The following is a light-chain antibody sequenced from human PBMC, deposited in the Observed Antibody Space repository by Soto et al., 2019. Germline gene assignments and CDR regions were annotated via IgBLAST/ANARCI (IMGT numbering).Light chain of an antibody. J-gene: IGKJ2*01. CDR1: QSVGSY. Sequence: EIVLTQSPATLSLSPGERATLSCRASQSVGSYLAWYQQKPDQPPRLLIYDASNRATGIPARFSGSGSGTDFTLTISSLEPEDFAVYYCQQRSNWPPYTFGQGTKLEIK. V-gene: IGKV3-11*01. CDR3: QQRSNWPPYT. CDR2: DAS.